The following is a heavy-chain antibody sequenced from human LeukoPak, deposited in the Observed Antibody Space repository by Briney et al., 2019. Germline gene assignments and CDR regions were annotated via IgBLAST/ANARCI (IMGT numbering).Heavy chain of an antibody. CDR3: ARSTARHYYYGMDV. J-gene: IGHJ6*02. CDR1: GGSISSYY. V-gene: IGHV4-59*08. CDR2: IYYSGST. Sequence: SETLSLTCTVSGGSISSYYWSWIRQPPGKGLEWIGYIYYSGSTNYNPSLKSRVTISVDTSKNQFYLKLSSVTAADTAVYYCARSTARHYYYGMDVWGQGTTVTVSS.